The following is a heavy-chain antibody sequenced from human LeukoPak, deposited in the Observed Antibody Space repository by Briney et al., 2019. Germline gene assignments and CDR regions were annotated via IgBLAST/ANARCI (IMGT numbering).Heavy chain of an antibody. V-gene: IGHV1-2*02. D-gene: IGHD3-10*01. Sequence: ASVKVSCNASGYTFTGYYMHWVRQAPGQGLEWMGWINPNSGGTNYAQKFQGRVTMTRDTSISTAYMELSRLRSDDTAVYYCASGLTYYYGSGSYYLLYYYYMDVWGKGTTVTVSS. CDR2: INPNSGGT. CDR3: ASGLTYYYGSGSYYLLYYYYMDV. J-gene: IGHJ6*03. CDR1: GYTFTGYY.